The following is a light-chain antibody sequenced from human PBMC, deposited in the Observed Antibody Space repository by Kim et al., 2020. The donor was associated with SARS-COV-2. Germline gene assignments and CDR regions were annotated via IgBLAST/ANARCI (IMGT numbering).Light chain of an antibody. Sequence: GKTARITRGGNNIGSKSVHWYQQTPGQAPVLVIYYDTDRPSGIPERFSGSNAGNTATLTISRVEAGDEADYYCQVWDGSSDHPYVFGTGTKVTVL. CDR3: QVWDGSSDHPYV. CDR1: NIGSKS. V-gene: IGLV3-21*04. CDR2: YDT. J-gene: IGLJ1*01.